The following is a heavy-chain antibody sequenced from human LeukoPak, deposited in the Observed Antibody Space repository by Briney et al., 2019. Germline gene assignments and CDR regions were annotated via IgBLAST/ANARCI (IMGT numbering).Heavy chain of an antibody. CDR2: INPSGGST. J-gene: IGHJ4*02. CDR3: ARGLPWGYYDSSGYLVY. V-gene: IGHV1-46*01. CDR1: GYTFTSYY. D-gene: IGHD3-22*01. Sequence: GASVKVSCKASGYTFTSYYMHWVRQAPGQGLEWMGIINPSGGSTSYAQKFQGRVTMTRDTSTSTVYMGLSSLRSEDTAVYYCARGLPWGYYDSSGYLVYWGQGTLVTVSS.